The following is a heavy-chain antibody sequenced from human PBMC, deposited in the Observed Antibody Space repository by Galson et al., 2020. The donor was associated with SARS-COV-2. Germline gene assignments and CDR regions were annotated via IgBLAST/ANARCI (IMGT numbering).Heavy chain of an antibody. J-gene: IGHJ6*02. CDR2: INAGNGNT. CDR1: GYTFTSYA. CDR3: ARRGSPDRYCSSTSCYAAGMDV. Sequence: ASVKVSCKASGYTFTSYAMHWVRQAPGQRLEWMGWINAGNGNTKYSQKFQGRVTITRDTSASTAYMELSSLRSEDTAVYYCARRGSPDRYCSSTSCYAAGMDVWGQGTTVTVSS. V-gene: IGHV1-3*01. D-gene: IGHD2-2*01.